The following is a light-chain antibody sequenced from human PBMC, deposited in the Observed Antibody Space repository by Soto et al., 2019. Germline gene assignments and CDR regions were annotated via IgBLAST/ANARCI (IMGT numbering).Light chain of an antibody. Sequence: ESGLKQSPGTLSLSPGERATLSGRASQSVSSSYLAWYQQKPGQAPRLLIYGASSRATGIPDRFSGSGSGTDFTLTISRLEPEDFAVYYCQQYGSPITFGQGTRLEIK. J-gene: IGKJ5*01. CDR2: GAS. CDR3: QQYGSPIT. V-gene: IGKV3-20*01. CDR1: QSVSSSY.